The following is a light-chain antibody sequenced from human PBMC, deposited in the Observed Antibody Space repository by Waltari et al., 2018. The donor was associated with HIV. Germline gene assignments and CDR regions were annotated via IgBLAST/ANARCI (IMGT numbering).Light chain of an antibody. V-gene: IGLV2-23*01. Sequence: SALTQPASVSGSPGQAITVSCTGSSSDVGSYNLVSWYQQHPGKAPKLRIYEEGKRASGVSNRFSGSKSGNTASLTISGLQAEDEADYYCCSYAGSTTWLFGGGTKLTVL. J-gene: IGLJ3*02. CDR1: SSDVGSYNL. CDR3: CSYAGSTTWL. CDR2: EEG.